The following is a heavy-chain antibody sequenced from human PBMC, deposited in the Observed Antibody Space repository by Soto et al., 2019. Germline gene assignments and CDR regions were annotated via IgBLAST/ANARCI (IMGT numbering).Heavy chain of an antibody. J-gene: IGHJ4*02. D-gene: IGHD1-26*01. CDR3: ARDGVGATTFSGYFDY. CDR1: GFTFSGYG. Sequence: GGSLRLSCAASGFTFSGYGMHWVRQAPGKGLEWVAITRHDGSNTYYADSVRGRFTISRDNSKKTLYLQMDSLRAEDTAVYYCARDGVGATTFSGYFDYCGEGTLVTLSS. CDR2: TRHDGSNT. V-gene: IGHV3-30*02.